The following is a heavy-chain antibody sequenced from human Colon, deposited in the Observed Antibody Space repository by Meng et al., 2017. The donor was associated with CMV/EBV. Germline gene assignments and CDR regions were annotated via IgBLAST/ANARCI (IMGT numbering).Heavy chain of an antibody. CDR2: IIPIFGTA. CDR3: ARDATRFGEAREEWELSH. Sequence: SVKVSCKASGGTFSSYAISWVRQAPGQGLEWMGGIIPIFGTANYAQKFQGRVTITTDESTSIAYMELSSLRSEDTAVYYCARDATRFGEAREEWELSHWGQGTLVTVSS. CDR1: GGTFSSYA. J-gene: IGHJ4*02. V-gene: IGHV1-69*05. D-gene: IGHD1-26*01.